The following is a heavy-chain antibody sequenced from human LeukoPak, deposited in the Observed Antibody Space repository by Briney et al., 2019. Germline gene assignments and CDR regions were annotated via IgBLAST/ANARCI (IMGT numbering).Heavy chain of an antibody. CDR2: IRYNGNNQ. D-gene: IGHD3-10*01. V-gene: IGHV3-30*02. CDR1: GFTFNNYG. Sequence: GGSLRLSCAASGFTFNNYGMHWVRQAPSKGLEWVAFIRYNGNNQYYADSVKGRFTISRDNSKNTLYLQVNSLKGDDTAVYYCAKDSAFYYIDVWGKGTTVIISS. J-gene: IGHJ6*03. CDR3: AKDSAFYYIDV.